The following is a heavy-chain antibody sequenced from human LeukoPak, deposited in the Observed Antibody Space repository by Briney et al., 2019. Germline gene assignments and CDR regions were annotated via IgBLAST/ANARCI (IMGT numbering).Heavy chain of an antibody. D-gene: IGHD2-2*01. V-gene: IGHV4-61*02. CDR1: GGSISSGSYS. CDR2: IYYSGST. Sequence: SETLSLTCTVSGGSISSGSYSWTWIRQPTGKGLEWIGRIYYSGSTNCSPSLKSRVTLSIDTSKNQFSLKLTSVTAADTAVYYCARKSASSQAGFDYWGQGTLVTVSS. CDR3: ARKSASSQAGFDY. J-gene: IGHJ4*02.